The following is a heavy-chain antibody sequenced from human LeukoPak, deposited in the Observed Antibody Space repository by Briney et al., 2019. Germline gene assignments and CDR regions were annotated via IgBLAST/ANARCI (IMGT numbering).Heavy chain of an antibody. CDR3: ARGLIPLYYFDY. V-gene: IGHV1-69*05. J-gene: IGHJ4*02. D-gene: IGHD2-8*01. CDR1: GGTFSSYA. CDR2: IIPIFGTA. Sequence: SVKVSRKASGGTFSSYAISWVRQAPGQGLEWMGGIIPIFGTANYAQKFEGRVTITTDESTSTAYMELSSLRSEDTAVYYCARGLIPLYYFDYWGQGTLVTVSS.